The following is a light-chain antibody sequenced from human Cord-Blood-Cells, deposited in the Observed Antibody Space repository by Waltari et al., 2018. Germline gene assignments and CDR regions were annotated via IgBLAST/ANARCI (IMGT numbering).Light chain of an antibody. CDR1: SPNIGAGYA. CDR2: GNS. V-gene: IGLV1-40*01. Sequence: QSALTAPPTVSRAPQQRDPIACTGRSPNIGAGYAVLWYQQLPGPAPKLLIYGNSNRPSGVPDRFSGSKSGTSASLAITGLQAEDEADYYCQSYDSSLSGVVFGGGTKLTVL. CDR3: QSYDSSLSGVV. J-gene: IGLJ2*01.